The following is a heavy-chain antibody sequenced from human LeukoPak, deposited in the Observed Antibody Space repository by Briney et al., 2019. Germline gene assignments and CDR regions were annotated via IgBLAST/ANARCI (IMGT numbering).Heavy chain of an antibody. CDR3: AREGSSADFDY. CDR2: IKQDGSEK. Sequence: GGSLRLSXAASGFTFSSYWMSWVRQAPGKGLEWVANIKQDGSEKYYVDSVKGRFTISRDNAKNSLYLRMNSLRAEDTAVYYCAREGSSADFDYWGQGTLVTVSS. CDR1: GFTFSSYW. D-gene: IGHD6-13*01. J-gene: IGHJ4*02. V-gene: IGHV3-7*01.